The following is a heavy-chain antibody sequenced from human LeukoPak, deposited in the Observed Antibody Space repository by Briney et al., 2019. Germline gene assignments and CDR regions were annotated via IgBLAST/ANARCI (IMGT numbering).Heavy chain of an antibody. Sequence: GASVTVSCKASGYTFTGYYIHWVRQAPGQGLEWLGWFNPNSGATKYAQKFQGRVTMTRDTSSTTAYMELNGLISDDVAVYYCARDLMTAAGPIDYWGQGTLVTVSS. J-gene: IGHJ4*02. CDR3: ARDLMTAAGPIDY. CDR1: GYTFTGYY. V-gene: IGHV1-2*02. CDR2: FNPNSGAT. D-gene: IGHD6-13*01.